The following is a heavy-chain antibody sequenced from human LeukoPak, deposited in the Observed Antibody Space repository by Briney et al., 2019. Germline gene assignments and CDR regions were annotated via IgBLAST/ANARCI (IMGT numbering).Heavy chain of an antibody. D-gene: IGHD3-10*01. Sequence: GGSLRLSCIVSGFTFSTYDMHWVRQASGKGLEWVGRIRSKANSYATAYAASVKGRFTISRDDSKNTAYLQMNSLKTEDTAVYYCTRPRDSNWFDPWGQGTLVTVSS. V-gene: IGHV3-73*01. J-gene: IGHJ5*02. CDR1: GFTFSTYD. CDR2: IRSKANSYAT. CDR3: TRPRDSNWFDP.